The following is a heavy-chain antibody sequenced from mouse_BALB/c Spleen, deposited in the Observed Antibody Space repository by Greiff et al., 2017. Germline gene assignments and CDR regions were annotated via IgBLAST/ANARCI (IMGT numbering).Heavy chain of an antibody. CDR3: ARSVGGREDY. CDR1: GFTITDSY. CDR2: IDPADGNT. J-gene: IGHJ4*01. Sequence: VQLQQSGAELVKPGASVKLSCTASGFTITDSYMHWVKQRPEQGLEWIGRIDPADGNTKYDPKFQGKATITADTSSNTAYLQLSSLTSEDTAVYYCARSVGGREDYWGQGTSVTVSS. V-gene: IGHV14-3*02. D-gene: IGHD3-3*01.